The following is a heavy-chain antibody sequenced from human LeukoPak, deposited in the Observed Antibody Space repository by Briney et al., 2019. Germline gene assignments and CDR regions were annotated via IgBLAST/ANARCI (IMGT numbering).Heavy chain of an antibody. D-gene: IGHD4-17*01. Sequence: PSETLSLTCTVSGGSISSYYWSWIRQPPGKGLEWIGYIYYSGSTSYNPSLKSRVTISVDTSKNQFSLKLSSVTAADTAVYYCARVLTIDYGDYVGPSGWFDPWGQGTLVTVSS. J-gene: IGHJ5*02. CDR2: IYYSGST. V-gene: IGHV4-59*01. CDR1: GGSISSYY. CDR3: ARVLTIDYGDYVGPSGWFDP.